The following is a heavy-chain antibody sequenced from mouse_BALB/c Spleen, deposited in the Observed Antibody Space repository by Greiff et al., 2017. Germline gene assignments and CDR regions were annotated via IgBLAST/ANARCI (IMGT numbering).Heavy chain of an antibody. CDR2: IRNKANGYTT. CDR3: ARDNDYGPYYYAMDY. D-gene: IGHD2-4*01. Sequence: EVKLVESGGGLVQPGGSLRLSCATSGFTFTDYYMSWVRQPPGKALEWLGFIRNKANGYTTEYSASVKGRFTISRDNSQSILYLQMNTLRAEDSATYYCARDNDYGPYYYAMDYWGQGTSATVSS. V-gene: IGHV7-3*02. CDR1: GFTFTDYY. J-gene: IGHJ4*01.